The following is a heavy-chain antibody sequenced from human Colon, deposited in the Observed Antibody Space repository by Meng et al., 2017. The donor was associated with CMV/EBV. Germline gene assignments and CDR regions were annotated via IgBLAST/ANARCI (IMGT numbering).Heavy chain of an antibody. Sequence: ASVKVSCKASGYMFINYGISWVRQAPGQGLEWMGWISAYNGHTNYPQKFQGRVTMTTDTSTSTAYMEVRSLRSDDTAVYYCARVGGSGLNWLDPWSQGTLVTVSS. J-gene: IGHJ5*02. CDR3: ARVGGSGLNWLDP. CDR1: GYMFINYG. D-gene: IGHD3-10*01. V-gene: IGHV1-18*01. CDR2: ISAYNGHT.